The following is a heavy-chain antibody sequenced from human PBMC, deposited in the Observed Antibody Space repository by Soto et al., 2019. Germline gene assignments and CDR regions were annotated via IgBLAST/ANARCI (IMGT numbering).Heavy chain of an antibody. Sequence: SETLSLTCTVSGGSISSGGYYWSWIRQHPGKGLEWIGYIYYSGSTYYNPSLKSRVTISVDTSKNQFSLKLSSVTAADTAVYYCAREHWRLRWSSFDYWGQGTLVTVSS. CDR1: GGSISSGGYY. D-gene: IGHD4-17*01. J-gene: IGHJ4*02. CDR3: AREHWRLRWSSFDY. CDR2: IYYSGST. V-gene: IGHV4-31*03.